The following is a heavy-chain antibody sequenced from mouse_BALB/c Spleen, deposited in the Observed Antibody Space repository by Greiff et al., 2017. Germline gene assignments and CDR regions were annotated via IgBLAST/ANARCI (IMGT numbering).Heavy chain of an antibody. CDR1: GYAFSSYW. J-gene: IGHJ1*01. D-gene: IGHD2-14*01. Sequence: QVQLQQSGAELVRPGSSVKISCKASGYAFSSYWMNWVKQRPGQGLEWIGQIYPGDGDTNYNGKFKGKATLTADKSSSTAYMQLSSLTSEDSAVYFCARWDYYRYSFDVWGAGTTVTVSS. V-gene: IGHV1-80*01. CDR2: IYPGDGDT. CDR3: ARWDYYRYSFDV.